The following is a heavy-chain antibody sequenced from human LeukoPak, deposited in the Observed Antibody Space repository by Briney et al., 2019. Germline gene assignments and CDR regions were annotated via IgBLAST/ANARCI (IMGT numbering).Heavy chain of an antibody. D-gene: IGHD3-22*01. Sequence: PSETLSLTCTVSGGSISSYYWSWIRQPPGKGLEWIGYIYYSGSTNYNPSLKSRVTISVDTSKNQFSLKLSSMTAADTAVYYCARARYYYDSSGYYYPHYFDYWGQGTLVTVSS. V-gene: IGHV4-59*01. CDR3: ARARYYYDSSGYYYPHYFDY. CDR1: GGSISSYY. CDR2: IYYSGST. J-gene: IGHJ4*02.